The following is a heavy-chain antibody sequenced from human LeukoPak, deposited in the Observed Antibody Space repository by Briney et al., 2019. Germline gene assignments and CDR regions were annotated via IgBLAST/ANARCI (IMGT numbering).Heavy chain of an antibody. CDR2: IYYSGST. CDR3: ARGQIGRWLQL. V-gene: IGHV4-59*01. D-gene: IGHD5-24*01. Sequence: PSETLSLTCTVSGGSISNYYWSWIRQPPGKGLEWIGYIYYSGSTNYNPSLKSRVTISVDTSKNQFSLKLSSVTAADTAVYYCARGQIGRWLQLWGQGTLVTVSS. J-gene: IGHJ4*02. CDR1: GGSISNYY.